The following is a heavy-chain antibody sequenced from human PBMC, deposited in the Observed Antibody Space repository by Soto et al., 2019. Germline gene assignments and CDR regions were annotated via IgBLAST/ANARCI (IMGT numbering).Heavy chain of an antibody. CDR2: IYYTGST. Sequence: QVQLQESGPGLVKPSQTLSVTCTVSGDSISSGDSYWSWIRQHPGKGLEWIGYIYYTGSTYHNLSLKSRITLSVDTSKNQFSLKLNSVTAADTAVYFCARAPRHSGSYYYFDYWGQGTLVTVSS. CDR1: GDSISSGDSY. D-gene: IGHD1-26*01. V-gene: IGHV4-31*03. J-gene: IGHJ4*02. CDR3: ARAPRHSGSYYYFDY.